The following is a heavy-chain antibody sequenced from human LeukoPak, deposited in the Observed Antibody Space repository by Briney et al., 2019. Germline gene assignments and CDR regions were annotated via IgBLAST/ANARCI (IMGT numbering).Heavy chain of an antibody. D-gene: IGHD3-10*01. CDR3: ARYGSGPYYYYYMDV. V-gene: IGHV3-48*03. CDR2: ISSSGSTI. Sequence: GGSLRLSCAASGFTFSSYEMNWVRQAPGKGLEWVSYISSSGSTIYYADSVKGRFTISRDNAKNSLYLQMNSLRAEDTAVYYCARYGSGPYYYYYMDVWGKGTTVTISS. CDR1: GFTFSSYE. J-gene: IGHJ6*03.